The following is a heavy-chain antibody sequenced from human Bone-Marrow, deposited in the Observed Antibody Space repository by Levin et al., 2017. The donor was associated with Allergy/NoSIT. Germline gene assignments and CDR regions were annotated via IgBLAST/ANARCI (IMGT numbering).Heavy chain of an antibody. V-gene: IGHV1-2*06. Sequence: GESLKISCKASGYTFTAYYMHWVRQAPGQGLEWVGRINPHSGGTNFAQKFQGRVTMTRDTSISTAYMELTSLTSDDTAVYYCARRDFGAFWYFDLWGRGTLITVSS. CDR3: ARRDFGAFWYFDL. CDR2: INPHSGGT. J-gene: IGHJ2*01. CDR1: GYTFTAYY. D-gene: IGHD3-10*01.